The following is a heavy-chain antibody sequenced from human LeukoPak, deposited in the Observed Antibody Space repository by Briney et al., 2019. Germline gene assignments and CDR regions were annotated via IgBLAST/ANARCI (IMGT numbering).Heavy chain of an antibody. J-gene: IGHJ3*02. CDR1: GFTFSSYS. CDR3: AKGGSWDGFDI. Sequence: GGSLRLSCAASGFTFSSYSMNWVRQAPGKGLEWVSSISSSSSYIYYADSVKGRLTISRDNSKNTLYLQMNSLRAEDTAVYYCAKGGSWDGFDIWGQGTMVTVSS. D-gene: IGHD6-13*01. V-gene: IGHV3-21*04. CDR2: ISSSSSYI.